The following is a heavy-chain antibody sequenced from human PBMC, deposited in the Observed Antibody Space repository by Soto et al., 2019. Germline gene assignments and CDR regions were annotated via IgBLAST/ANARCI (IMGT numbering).Heavy chain of an antibody. CDR1: GFTFDDYA. Sequence: GGSLRLSCAASGFTFDDYAMHWVRRAPGKGLERVSGISWNSGFIGYADSVKGRFTISRDNAKNSLYLQMNSLRAEDTALYYCAKDYGARFLTEGMDVWGQGTTVTVSS. CDR2: ISWNSGFI. CDR3: AKDYGARFLTEGMDV. J-gene: IGHJ6*02. V-gene: IGHV3-9*01. D-gene: IGHD3-3*01.